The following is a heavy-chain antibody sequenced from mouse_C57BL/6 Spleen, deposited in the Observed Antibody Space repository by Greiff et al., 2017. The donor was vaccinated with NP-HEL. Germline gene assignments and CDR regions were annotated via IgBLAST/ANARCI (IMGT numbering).Heavy chain of an antibody. V-gene: IGHV5-17*01. CDR3: ARNYYGSSYGFAY. Sequence: EVMLVESGGGLVKPGGSLKLSCAASGFTFSDYGMHWVRQAPEKGLEWVAYISSGSSTIYYAVPVKGRFTISRDNAKNTLFLQMTSLRSEDTAMYYCARNYYGSSYGFAYWGQGTLVTVSA. CDR1: GFTFSDYG. D-gene: IGHD1-1*01. CDR2: ISSGSSTI. J-gene: IGHJ3*01.